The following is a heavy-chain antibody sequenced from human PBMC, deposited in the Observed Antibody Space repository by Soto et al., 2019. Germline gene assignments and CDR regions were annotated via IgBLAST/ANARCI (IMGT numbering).Heavy chain of an antibody. Sequence: QVQLVQSGAEVKKPGSSVKVSCKASGGTFSSYTISWVRQAPGQGLEWMGRIIPILGITNYAQKFQGRVTITADKSTSTAYMELSSLRSEETAVYYCARGVVPAAYGMDVWGQGTTVTVSS. CDR1: GGTFSSYT. CDR2: IIPILGIT. CDR3: ARGVVPAAYGMDV. J-gene: IGHJ6*02. V-gene: IGHV1-69*02. D-gene: IGHD2-2*01.